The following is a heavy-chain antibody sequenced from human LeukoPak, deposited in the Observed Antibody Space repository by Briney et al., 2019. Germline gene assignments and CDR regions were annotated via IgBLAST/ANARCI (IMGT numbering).Heavy chain of an antibody. V-gene: IGHV4-34*01. CDR2: INHSGST. J-gene: IGHJ4*02. D-gene: IGHD3-22*01. Sequence: SETLSLTCAVYGGSFSGYYWSWIRQPPGKGLEWIGEINHSGSTNYNPSLKSRVTISVDTSKNQFSLKLSSVTAADTAVYYCASGQLLVTYYYDSSGYYFSGWGQGTLVTVSS. CDR1: GGSFSGYY. CDR3: ASGQLLVTYYYDSSGYYFSG.